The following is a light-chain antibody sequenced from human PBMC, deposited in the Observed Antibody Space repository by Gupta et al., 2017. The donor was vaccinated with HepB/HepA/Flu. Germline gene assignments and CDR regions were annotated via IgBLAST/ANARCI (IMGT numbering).Light chain of an antibody. Sequence: QAGLTQPPSVSEGLGQTDTLPCTGNSNNVGNQGAAWLQQHQGHPPKLRSYKNNNRPSGISERFSASRSGNTASLTITGLQPEDEADYYCSAWDNSLTARVFGGGTKLTVL. J-gene: IGLJ3*02. CDR2: KNN. V-gene: IGLV10-54*04. CDR1: SNNVGNQG. CDR3: SAWDNSLTARV.